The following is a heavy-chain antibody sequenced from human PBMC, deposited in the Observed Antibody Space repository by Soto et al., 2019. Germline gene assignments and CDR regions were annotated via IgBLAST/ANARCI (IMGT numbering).Heavy chain of an antibody. J-gene: IGHJ4*02. CDR3: ARELGYSYGLIYYFDY. D-gene: IGHD5-18*01. Sequence: SQTLSLTCAISGDSVSSNSAAWNWIRQSPSRGLEWLGRTYYRSKWYNDYAVSVKSRITINPDTSKNQFSLQLNSVTPEDTAVYYCARELGYSYGLIYYFDYWGQGTLVTVSS. CDR2: TYYRSKWYN. CDR1: GDSVSSNSAA. V-gene: IGHV6-1*01.